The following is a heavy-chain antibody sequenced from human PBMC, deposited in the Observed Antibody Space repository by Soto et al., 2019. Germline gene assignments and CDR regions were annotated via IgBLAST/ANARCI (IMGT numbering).Heavy chain of an antibody. Sequence: EVQLVESGGGLVQPGGSLRLSCAASGFTFSSYAMHWVRQAPGKGLEYVSAISSNGGSTYYANSVKGRFTISRDNSKNTLYLQMGSLRAEDMAVYYCARGQGCSGGSCYSYWYFDLWGRGTLVTVSS. CDR1: GFTFSSYA. CDR2: ISSNGGST. J-gene: IGHJ2*01. V-gene: IGHV3-64*01. D-gene: IGHD2-15*01. CDR3: ARGQGCSGGSCYSYWYFDL.